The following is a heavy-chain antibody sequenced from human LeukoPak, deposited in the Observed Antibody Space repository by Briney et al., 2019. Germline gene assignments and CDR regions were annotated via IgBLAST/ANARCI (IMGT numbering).Heavy chain of an antibody. J-gene: IGHJ4*02. CDR2: VNSDRTST. Sequence: PAGAALRLSCAASEFTFSSYWMHWARHGPGPGLVWVSPVNSDRTSTRSADSVQRRLPISRDHAKHTLYLEMNSLRAEDTAVYYCSRRTCYFYYWGQGNLVPVSS. CDR1: EFTFSSYW. CDR3: SRRTCYFYY. V-gene: IGHV3-74*01.